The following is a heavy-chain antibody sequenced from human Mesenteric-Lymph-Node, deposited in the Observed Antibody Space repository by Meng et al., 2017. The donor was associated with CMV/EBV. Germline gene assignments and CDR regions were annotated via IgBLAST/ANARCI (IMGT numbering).Heavy chain of an antibody. CDR1: GFTFSSYA. CDR2: ISYDGSNK. Sequence: GGSLRLSCAASGFTFSSYAMHWVRQAPGKGLEWVAVISYDGSNKYYADSVKGRFTISRDNSKNTLYLQMNSLRAEDTAVYYCARAGALRFLFFVWGQGTTVTVSS. J-gene: IGHJ6*02. CDR3: ARAGALRFLFFV. V-gene: IGHV3-30-3*01. D-gene: IGHD3-3*01.